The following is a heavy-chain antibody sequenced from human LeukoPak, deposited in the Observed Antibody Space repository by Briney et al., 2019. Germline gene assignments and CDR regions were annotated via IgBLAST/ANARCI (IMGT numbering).Heavy chain of an antibody. J-gene: IGHJ5*02. CDR3: ARQHIVVVTASESWFDP. D-gene: IGHD2-21*02. V-gene: IGHV4-59*01. CDR1: VGSISSYY. CDR2: IYYSGST. Sequence: SETLSLTCTVSVGSISSYYWSWIRPPPGEGLEWIGHIYYSGSTNYNPSLKSRVTISVDTSKNQFSLKLSSVTAADTAVYYCARQHIVVVTASESWFDPWGQGTLVTVSS.